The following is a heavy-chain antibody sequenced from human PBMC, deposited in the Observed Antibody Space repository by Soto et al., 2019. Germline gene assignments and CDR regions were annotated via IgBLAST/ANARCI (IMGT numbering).Heavy chain of an antibody. V-gene: IGHV3-33*01. D-gene: IGHD4-17*01. Sequence: QVQLVESGGGVVQPGRSLRLSCAASGFTFSSYGMHWVRQAPGKGLEWVAVIWYDGSNKYYADSVKGRFTISRDNSKNTLYLQMNSLRAEDTAVYYCAREGEGVLFDYGFDYWGQGTLVTVSS. CDR3: AREGEGVLFDYGFDY. J-gene: IGHJ4*02. CDR1: GFTFSSYG. CDR2: IWYDGSNK.